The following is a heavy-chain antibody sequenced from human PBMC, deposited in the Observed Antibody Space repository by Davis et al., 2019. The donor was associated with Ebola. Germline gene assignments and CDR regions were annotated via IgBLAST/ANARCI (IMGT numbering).Heavy chain of an antibody. V-gene: IGHV3-48*03. J-gene: IGHJ4*02. D-gene: IGHD2-2*01. CDR3: ARADCSSTSCFRGVDY. CDR1: GFTFSSFE. Sequence: GGSLRLSCTASGFTFSSFEMNWVRQVPGKGLEWISYIHSTGSVIYYADSVKGRFTISRDDAKNSLYLQMNSLRAEDTAVYYCARADCSSTSCFRGVDYWGQGTLVTVSS. CDR2: IHSTGSVI.